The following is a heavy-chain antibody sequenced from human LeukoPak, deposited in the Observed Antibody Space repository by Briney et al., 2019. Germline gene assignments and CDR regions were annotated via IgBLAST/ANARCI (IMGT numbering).Heavy chain of an antibody. J-gene: IGHJ3*02. CDR1: GGSISSYY. V-gene: IGHV4-59*01. CDR2: IYYSGST. CDR3: ARVTGDFWSGYPDAFDI. Sequence: SETLSLTCTVSGGSISSYYWSWIRQPPGKGLEWIGYIYYSGSTNYNPSLKSRVTISVDTSKNQFSLKLSSVTAADTAVYYCARVTGDFWSGYPDAFDIWGQGTMVTVSS. D-gene: IGHD3-3*01.